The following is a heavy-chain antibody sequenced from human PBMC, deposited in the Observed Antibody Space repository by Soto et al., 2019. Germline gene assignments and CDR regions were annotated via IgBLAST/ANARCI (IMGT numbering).Heavy chain of an antibody. CDR2: ISYDGSNK. V-gene: IGHV3-30*18. D-gene: IGHD4-17*01. CDR3: AKDEERGLPFTPLDV. J-gene: IGHJ6*02. CDR1: GFTFSSYG. Sequence: GGSLRLSCAASGFTFSSYGMHWVRQAPGKGLEWVAVISYDGSNKYYADSVKGRFTISRDNSKNTLYLQMNSLRAGDTAVYYCAKDEERGLPFTPLDVWGQGTTVTVSS.